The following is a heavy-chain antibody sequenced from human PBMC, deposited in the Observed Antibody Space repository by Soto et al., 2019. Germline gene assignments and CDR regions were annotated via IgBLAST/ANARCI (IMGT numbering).Heavy chain of an antibody. CDR3: GRDPHTGGPIKDY. Sequence: SETLSLTCTVSGGSISSSSYYWGWIRQPPGEGLEWIGSIYYSGSTYYNPSLKSRVTISVDTSKNQFSLKLSSVTAADTAVYYCGRDPHTGGPIKDYWGQGTLVTVSS. D-gene: IGHD2-8*02. CDR2: IYYSGST. J-gene: IGHJ4*02. V-gene: IGHV4-39*07. CDR1: GGSISSSSYY.